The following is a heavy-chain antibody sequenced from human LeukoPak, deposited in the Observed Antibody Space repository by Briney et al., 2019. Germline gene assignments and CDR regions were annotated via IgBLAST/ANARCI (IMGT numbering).Heavy chain of an antibody. D-gene: IGHD2-15*01. J-gene: IGHJ6*04. CDR1: GGTFSSYV. V-gene: IGHV1-69*01. CDR2: IIHIFGTT. CDR3: ATPRARVLRTGYFRPPDYSYNMDV. Sequence: ASVKVSCKTSGGTFSSYVISWVRQAPGQGLEWMGGIIHIFGTTNFAQSFQGRVTFTADESTNTAYMELSSLRSEDTAIYYCATPRARVLRTGYFRPPDYSYNMDVWGKGTTVTVSS.